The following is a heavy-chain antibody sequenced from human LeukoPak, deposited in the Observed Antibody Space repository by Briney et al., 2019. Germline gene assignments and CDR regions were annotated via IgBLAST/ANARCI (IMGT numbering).Heavy chain of an antibody. CDR1: GYTFRNYA. CDR3: ARGDYYDSSGYFPGMNY. Sequence: GASVKVSCKASGYTFRNYAITWVRQAPGQGLEWMGWISDYNGNTNYAQKFQGRVTMTTDTSTSTAYMELRSLRSDDTAVYYCARGDYYDSSGYFPGMNYWGQGTLVTVSS. D-gene: IGHD3-22*01. CDR2: ISDYNGNT. V-gene: IGHV1-18*01. J-gene: IGHJ4*02.